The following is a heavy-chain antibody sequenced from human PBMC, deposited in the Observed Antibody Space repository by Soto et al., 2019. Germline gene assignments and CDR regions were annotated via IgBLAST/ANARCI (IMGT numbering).Heavy chain of an antibody. CDR2: IYYSGGT. J-gene: IGHJ5*02. CDR3: TREQSDDNYFDP. Sequence: SVTLSLTWPVSGCALSSGGYFYTWDRQPPGKGLEWLGYIYYSGGTNYNPSLKSRVTISLDKSKSQFSLRLISVTAADTAVYYCTREQSDDNYFDPWGQGTLVTVS. CDR1: GCALSSGGYF. V-gene: IGHV4-61*08. D-gene: IGHD6-19*01.